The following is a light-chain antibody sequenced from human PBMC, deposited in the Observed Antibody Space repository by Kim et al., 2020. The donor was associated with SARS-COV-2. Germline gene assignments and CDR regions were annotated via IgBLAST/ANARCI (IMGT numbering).Light chain of an antibody. CDR3: QQYGSSPWT. V-gene: IGKV3-20*01. J-gene: IGKJ1*01. CDR2: EAS. Sequence: EIVLTQSPGTLSLSLGERATLSCRASQSVDSAYLAWYQQKPGQAPSLLIYEASSRATGIPDRFSGSGSGTDFTLAISRLESEDFAVYYCQQYGSSPWTFGQGTKVEI. CDR1: QSVDSAY.